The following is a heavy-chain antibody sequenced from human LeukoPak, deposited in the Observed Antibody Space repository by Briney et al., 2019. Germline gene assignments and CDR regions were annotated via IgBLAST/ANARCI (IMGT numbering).Heavy chain of an antibody. Sequence: GGSLRLSCAASGFTFSSYSMNWVRQAPGKGLEWVSSISSSSSYIYYADSVKGRFTISRDNSKNTLYLQMNSLRAEDTAVYYCAKDRSYSSSWSAFDIWGQGTMVTVSS. CDR3: AKDRSYSSSWSAFDI. V-gene: IGHV3-21*04. CDR2: ISSSSSYI. D-gene: IGHD6-13*01. CDR1: GFTFSSYS. J-gene: IGHJ3*02.